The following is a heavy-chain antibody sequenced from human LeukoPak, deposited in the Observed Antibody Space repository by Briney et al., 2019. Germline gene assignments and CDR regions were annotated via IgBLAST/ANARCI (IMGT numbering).Heavy chain of an antibody. V-gene: IGHV4-59*01. CDR2: IYYNGST. J-gene: IGHJ5*02. Sequence: SETLSLTCTVSGGSISSYYWSWSRQPPGKGLEWIGYIYYNGSTNYNPSLKSRVTISRDTSNKQFSLKLRCVTAADTAVYYCARGIRENWFDPWGQGTLVTVSS. CDR1: GGSISSYY. CDR3: ARGIRENWFDP.